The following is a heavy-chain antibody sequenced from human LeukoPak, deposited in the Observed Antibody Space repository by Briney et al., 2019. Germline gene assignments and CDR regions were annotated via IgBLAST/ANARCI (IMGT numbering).Heavy chain of an antibody. D-gene: IGHD5-24*01. J-gene: IGHJ4*02. CDR2: ITSSGRTM. Sequence: QRGGSLRLSCAASGFTFSSYQMNWARQAPGKGLEWVSYITSSGRTMYYADSVRGRFTISRDNAKNSLYLKMNSLRAEDTAVYYCARDPEDGDIDYWGQGTLVTVSS. CDR3: ARDPEDGDIDY. CDR1: GFTFSSYQ. V-gene: IGHV3-48*03.